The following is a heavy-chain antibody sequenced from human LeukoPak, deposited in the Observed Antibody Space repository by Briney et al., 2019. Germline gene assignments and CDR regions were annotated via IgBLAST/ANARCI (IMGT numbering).Heavy chain of an antibody. CDR3: AGGGFYCGGDCYVDY. V-gene: IGHV4-34*01. Sequence: PSETLSLTCAVYGGSFSPYYWSWIRQPPGKGLEWIGEINHSGSTNYNPSLKSRVTISVDTSNNQFSLRLSSATAAHTAVYYRAGGGFYCGGDCYVDYWGQETLVTVSS. CDR2: INHSGST. CDR1: GGSFSPYY. D-gene: IGHD2-21*02. J-gene: IGHJ4*02.